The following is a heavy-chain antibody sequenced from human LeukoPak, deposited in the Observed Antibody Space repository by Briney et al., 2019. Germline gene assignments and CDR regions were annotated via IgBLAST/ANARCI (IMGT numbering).Heavy chain of an antibody. V-gene: IGHV1-2*02. CDR1: GYTFTGYY. Sequence: ASVKVSCKASGYTFTGYYIHWVRQAPGQGLEWMGWINPNSDGTDYAQKFQGRVTMTSDASINTAYMEPSRLTSDDTAMYYCARGETWWEQRRYFDFWGQGTLATVSS. D-gene: IGHD1-26*01. CDR3: ARGETWWEQRRYFDF. J-gene: IGHJ4*02. CDR2: INPNSDGT.